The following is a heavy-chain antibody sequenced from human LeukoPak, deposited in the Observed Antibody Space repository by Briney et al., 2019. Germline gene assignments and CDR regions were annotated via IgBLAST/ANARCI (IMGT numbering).Heavy chain of an antibody. V-gene: IGHV4-4*07. CDR1: GGSISSYY. D-gene: IGHD3-22*01. CDR3: ARQDVSGYYSSHWYFDL. CDR2: IYTSGST. J-gene: IGHJ2*01. Sequence: SETLSLTCTVSGGSISSYYWSWIRQPAGKGLEWIGRIYTSGSTNYNPSLKSRVTMSVDTSKNQFSLKLNSVTAADTAVYYCARQDVSGYYSSHWYFDLWGRGTLVAVSS.